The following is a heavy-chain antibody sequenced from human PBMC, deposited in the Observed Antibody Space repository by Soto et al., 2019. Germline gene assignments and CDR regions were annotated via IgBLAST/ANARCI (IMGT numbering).Heavy chain of an antibody. CDR2: IDPSDSYT. D-gene: IGHD3-3*01. J-gene: IGHJ6*02. CDR3: ARRRDFWSGWDYYYYGMDV. Sequence: GESLKISCKGSGYSFTSYWISWVRQMPGKGLEWMGRIDPSDSYTNYSPSFQGHVTISADKSISTAYLQWSSLKASGTAMYYCARRRDFWSGWDYYYYGMDVWGQGTTVTVSS. V-gene: IGHV5-10-1*01. CDR1: GYSFTSYW.